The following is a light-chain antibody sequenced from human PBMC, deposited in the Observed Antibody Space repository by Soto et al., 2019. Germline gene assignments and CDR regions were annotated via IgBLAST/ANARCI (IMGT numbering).Light chain of an antibody. V-gene: IGKV3-11*01. J-gene: IGKJ1*01. CDR1: QSVSSY. CDR3: QQYGSSPQT. Sequence: DIVLTQSPATLSLSPGERATLSCRASQSVSSYLAWYQQKPGQAPRLLIYDASNRATGIPARFSGSGSGTDFTLTISSLEPEDFAVYYCQQYGSSPQTFGQGTKVDIK. CDR2: DAS.